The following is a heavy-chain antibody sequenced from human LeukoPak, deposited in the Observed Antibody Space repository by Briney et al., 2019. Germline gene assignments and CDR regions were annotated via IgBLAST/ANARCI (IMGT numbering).Heavy chain of an antibody. CDR1: GFTVSSNY. J-gene: IGHJ6*02. V-gene: IGHV3-53*01. Sequence: GGSLRLSCAASGFTVSSNYMSWVRQAPGKGLEWVSVIYSGGSTYYADSVKGRFTISRDNSKNTLYLQMNSLRAEDTAVYYCARHSSGWVRYYYYGMDVWGQGTTVTVSS. CDR3: ARHSSGWVRYYYYGMDV. D-gene: IGHD6-19*01. CDR2: IYSGGST.